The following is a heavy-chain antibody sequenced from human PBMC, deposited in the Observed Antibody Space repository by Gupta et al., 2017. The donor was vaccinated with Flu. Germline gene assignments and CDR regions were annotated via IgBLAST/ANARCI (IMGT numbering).Heavy chain of an antibody. CDR3: ARVKCMAERSTKCWGFDF. CDR2: INPDNGDT. Sequence: QVQLVQSGAEVKKPGASVKVSCKASGYSFGDYYIHWVRQAPGQGLEWMGWINPDNGDTTYGEKVLGRVTLTRDKSTTTTFMELSRLRSDDTAVYFCARVKCMAERSTKCWGFDFWGQGARGTVSS. D-gene: IGHD1-1*01. J-gene: IGHJ4*02. CDR1: GYSFGDYY. V-gene: IGHV1-2*02.